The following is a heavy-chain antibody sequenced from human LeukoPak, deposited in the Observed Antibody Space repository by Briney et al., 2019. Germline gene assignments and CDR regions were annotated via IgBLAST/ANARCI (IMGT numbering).Heavy chain of an antibody. CDR2: IYYTGST. D-gene: IGHD2-2*01. CDR1: GGSVSSYY. Sequence: SETLSLTCTVSGGSVSSYYWKWIRQPPWQGLEWIGYIYYTGSTKYNPSLESRVTISLDTSKNQFSLKLSSVTAADTAVYYCARRVVVVTADDKSDTFDMWGQGTLVTVSS. V-gene: IGHV4-59*02. CDR3: ARRVVVVTADDKSDTFDM. J-gene: IGHJ3*02.